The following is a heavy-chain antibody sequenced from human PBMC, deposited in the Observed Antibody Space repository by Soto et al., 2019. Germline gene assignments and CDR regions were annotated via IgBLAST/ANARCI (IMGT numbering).Heavy chain of an antibody. CDR1: SGSISSDY. CDR3: ASWYGDLYDY. D-gene: IGHD4-17*01. V-gene: IGHV4-59*08. CDR2: IHYSGST. J-gene: IGHJ4*02. Sequence: SETLSLTCTVSSGSISSDYWSWIRQSPGKGLECIGYIHYSGSTNNSPSLKSRVTISVDTSKNQFSLKLSSVTAADTAVYYCASWYGDLYDYWGQGTLVTVSS.